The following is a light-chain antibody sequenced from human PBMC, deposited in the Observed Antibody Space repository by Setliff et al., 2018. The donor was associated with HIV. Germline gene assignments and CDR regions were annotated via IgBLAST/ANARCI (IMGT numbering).Light chain of an antibody. Sequence: YELTQPPSVSVAPGKTARITCGGHNIGSKTVHWYQQKPGQAPVLVIYYDSARPSGIPERFSGPNSGNTATLIISRVEAGDEADYYCQVWDSSSDHPGSVFGTGTKVTV. CDR3: QVWDSSSDHPGSV. J-gene: IGLJ1*01. CDR2: YDS. CDR1: NIGSKT. V-gene: IGLV3-21*04.